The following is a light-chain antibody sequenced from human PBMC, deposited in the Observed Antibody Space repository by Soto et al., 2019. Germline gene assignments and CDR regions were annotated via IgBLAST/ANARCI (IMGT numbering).Light chain of an antibody. J-gene: IGKJ1*01. Sequence: IVLSQSPGTLSLSPGERATLSCRASQSVSSSYLAWYQQKPGQAPGLLIYGASSRATGIPDRFSGSGSGTDFTLTISRLEPEDFAVYYCQQYGSSPWTFGQRSKVAI. CDR2: GAS. CDR1: QSVSSSY. V-gene: IGKV3-20*01. CDR3: QQYGSSPWT.